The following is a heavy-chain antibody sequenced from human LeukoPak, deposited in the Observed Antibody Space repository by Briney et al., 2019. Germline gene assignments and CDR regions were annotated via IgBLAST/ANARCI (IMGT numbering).Heavy chain of an antibody. Sequence: GGSLRLSCAASGYTFSRYAMSWVRQAPGKGLEWVSAISGSGGSTYYADSVKGRFTISRDDSKNTLYLQMNSLRAEDTAVYYCAKGELLLPFDYWGQGTLVTVSS. J-gene: IGHJ4*02. D-gene: IGHD2-15*01. CDR2: ISGSGGST. V-gene: IGHV3-23*01. CDR1: GYTFSRYA. CDR3: AKGELLLPFDY.